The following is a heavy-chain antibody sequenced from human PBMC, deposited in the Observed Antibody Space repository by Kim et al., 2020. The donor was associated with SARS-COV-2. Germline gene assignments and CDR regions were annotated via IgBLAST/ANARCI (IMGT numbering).Heavy chain of an antibody. J-gene: IGHJ6*02. CDR3: ARHISPGEGFLEWFHGMDV. CDR1: GGSISSSSYY. CDR2: IYYSGST. V-gene: IGHV4-39*01. D-gene: IGHD3-3*01. Sequence: SETLSLTCTVSGGSISSSSYYWGWIRQPPGKGLEWIGSIYYSGSTYYNPSLKSRVTISVDTSKNQFSLKLSSVTAADTAVYYCARHISPGEGFLEWFHGMDVWGQGTTVTVSS.